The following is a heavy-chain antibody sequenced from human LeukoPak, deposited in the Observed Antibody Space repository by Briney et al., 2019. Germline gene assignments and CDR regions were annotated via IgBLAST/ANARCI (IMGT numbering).Heavy chain of an antibody. D-gene: IGHD3-3*01. CDR3: ARYSFDFWSGSPGYYFDY. CDR2: IYYSGST. CDR1: GGSISSGSYY. J-gene: IGHJ4*02. Sequence: SETLSLTCTVSGGSISSGSYYWGWIRQPPGKGLEWIGSIYYSGSTSYNPSLKSRVTISVDTSKNQFSLKLSSVTAADTAVYYCARYSFDFWSGSPGYYFDYWGQGTLVTVSS. V-gene: IGHV4-39*07.